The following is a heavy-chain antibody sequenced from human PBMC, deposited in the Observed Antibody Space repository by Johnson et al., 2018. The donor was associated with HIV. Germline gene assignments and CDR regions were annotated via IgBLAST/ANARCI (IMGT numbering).Heavy chain of an antibody. D-gene: IGHD5-24*01. CDR1: GFSVSSYY. J-gene: IGHJ3*02. Sequence: VQLVESGGDLVQPGGSLRLSCAASGFSVSSYYMTWFRQAPGKGLEWVSVLYSDDRTYYTESVKGRFTISRDNSKNTLNLQMSSLRAEDTAVYYCARVEMATIYIWGQGTMVTVSS. CDR2: LYSDDRT. CDR3: ARVEMATIYI. V-gene: IGHV3-66*02.